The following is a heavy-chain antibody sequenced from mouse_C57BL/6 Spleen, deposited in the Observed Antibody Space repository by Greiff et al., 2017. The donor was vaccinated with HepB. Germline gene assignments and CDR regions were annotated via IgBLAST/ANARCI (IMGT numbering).Heavy chain of an antibody. CDR3: ARSRDDWYYDV. J-gene: IGHJ1*03. CDR1: GYTFTDYY. D-gene: IGHD3-3*01. V-gene: IGHV1-76*01. CDR2: IYPGSGNT. Sequence: VQLQQSGAELVRPGASVKLSCKASGYTFTDYYINWVKQRPGQGLEWIARIYPGSGNTYYNEKFKGKATLTAEKSSSTAYMQLSSLTSEDSAVYFCARSRDDWYYDVWGTGTTVTVSS.